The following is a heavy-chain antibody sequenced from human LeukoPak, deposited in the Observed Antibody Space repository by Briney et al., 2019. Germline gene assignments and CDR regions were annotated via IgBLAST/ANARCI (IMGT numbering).Heavy chain of an antibody. CDR1: GYTLTELP. V-gene: IGHV1-24*01. Sequence: ASVKVSCKVSGYTLTELPMHWVRQAPGKGLEWMGGFDPEDGETIYAQKFQGRVTMTEDTSTDTAYMELSSLRSEDTAVYYCATPWKGVYYYGMDVWGQGTTVTVSS. CDR3: ATPWKGVYYYGMDV. D-gene: IGHD1-1*01. CDR2: FDPEDGET. J-gene: IGHJ6*02.